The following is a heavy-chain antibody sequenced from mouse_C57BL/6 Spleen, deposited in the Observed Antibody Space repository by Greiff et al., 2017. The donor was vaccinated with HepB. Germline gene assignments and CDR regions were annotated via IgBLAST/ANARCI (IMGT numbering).Heavy chain of an antibody. D-gene: IGHD2-2*01. CDR1: GFTFSDYG. J-gene: IGHJ1*03. CDR2: ISSGSSTI. Sequence: DVMLVESGGGLVKPGGSLKLSCAASGFTFSDYGMHWVRQAPEKGLEWVAYISSGSSTIYYADTVKGRFTISRDNAKNTLFLQMTSLRSEDTAMYYCARGGYDVYWYFDVWGTGTTVTVSS. V-gene: IGHV5-17*01. CDR3: ARGGYDVYWYFDV.